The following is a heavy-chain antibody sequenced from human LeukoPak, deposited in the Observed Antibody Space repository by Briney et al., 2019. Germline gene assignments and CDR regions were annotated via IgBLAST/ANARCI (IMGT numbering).Heavy chain of an antibody. D-gene: IGHD4-17*01. Sequence: SETLSLTCTVSGGSISSYYWTWIRQPPGQGLEWIGDIYYSGSTNYNPSLKSRVTISVDTSKNRFSLNLNSVTAADTAVYYCARDRAYGDYLADAFDIWGQGTMVTVSS. CDR2: IYYSGST. V-gene: IGHV4-59*01. CDR1: GGSISSYY. J-gene: IGHJ3*02. CDR3: ARDRAYGDYLADAFDI.